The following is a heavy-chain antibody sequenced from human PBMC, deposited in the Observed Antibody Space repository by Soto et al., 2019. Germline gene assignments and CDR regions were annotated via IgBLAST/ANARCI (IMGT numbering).Heavy chain of an antibody. Sequence: ASVKVSCKASGGTFSSYAISWVRQAPGQGLEWMGGIIPIFGTANYAQKFQGRVTITADESTSTAYMELSSLRSEDTAVYYCARELRALAAAGTRMDVWGQGTTVTVSS. J-gene: IGHJ6*02. V-gene: IGHV1-69*13. CDR3: ARELRALAAAGTRMDV. CDR2: IIPIFGTA. CDR1: GGTFSSYA. D-gene: IGHD6-13*01.